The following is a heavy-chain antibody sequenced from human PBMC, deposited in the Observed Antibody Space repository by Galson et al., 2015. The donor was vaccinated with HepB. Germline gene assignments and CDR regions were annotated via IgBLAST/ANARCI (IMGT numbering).Heavy chain of an antibody. Sequence: SLRLSCAASGFTFSSYGMHWVRQAPGKGLEWVAVISYDGSNKYYADSVKGRFTISRDNSKNTLYLQMNSLRAEDTAVYYCAKDGGYCSSTSCPPTHDYWGQGTLVTVSS. CDR3: AKDGGYCSSTSCPPTHDY. J-gene: IGHJ4*02. CDR1: GFTFSSYG. V-gene: IGHV3-30*18. D-gene: IGHD2-2*03. CDR2: ISYDGSNK.